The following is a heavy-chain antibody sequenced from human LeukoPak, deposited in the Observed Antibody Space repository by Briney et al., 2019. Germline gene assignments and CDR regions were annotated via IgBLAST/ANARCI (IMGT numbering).Heavy chain of an antibody. V-gene: IGHV1-8*01. CDR3: QQVGDSSGYYQGAYYFDY. CDR1: GYTFTSYD. D-gene: IGHD3-22*01. Sequence: GASVKVSCKASGYTFTSYDISWVRQAPGQGLEWMGWMNPNSGNTGYAQKFQGRVTMTRDTSITTAYMELSRLRSDDTAVYYCQQVGDSSGYYQGAYYFDYWGQGTLVTVSS. J-gene: IGHJ4*02. CDR2: MNPNSGNT.